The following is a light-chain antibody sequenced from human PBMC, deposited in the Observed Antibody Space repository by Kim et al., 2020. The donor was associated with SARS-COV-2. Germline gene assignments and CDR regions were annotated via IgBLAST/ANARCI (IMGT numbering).Light chain of an antibody. J-gene: IGKJ1*01. Sequence: EIVMTQSPATLSVYPGESVTLSCWASRSVTSDLAWYQQKPGQIPRLLIYGASARATDIPARFSGSGSGTEFTLTISSLQSEDCAVYYCQQYKTWPRTFGQGTKVDIK. V-gene: IGKV3-15*01. CDR3: QQYKTWPRT. CDR1: RSVTSD. CDR2: GAS.